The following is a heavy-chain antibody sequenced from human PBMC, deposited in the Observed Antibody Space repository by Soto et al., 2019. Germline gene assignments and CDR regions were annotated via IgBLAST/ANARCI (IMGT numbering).Heavy chain of an antibody. D-gene: IGHD6-19*01. J-gene: IGHJ5*02. CDR3: AIDLKPAGYRSGWDWFDP. CDR1: GYTFTSYG. V-gene: IGHV1-18*01. Sequence: QVQLVQSGAEVKKPGASVKVSCKASGYTFTSYGISWVRQAPGQGLEWMGWISAYNGNTNYAQKLQGRVTMTTDTSTSTAYMELRSLRSDDTAVDYCAIDLKPAGYRSGWDWFDPWGQRTLVTVSS. CDR2: ISAYNGNT.